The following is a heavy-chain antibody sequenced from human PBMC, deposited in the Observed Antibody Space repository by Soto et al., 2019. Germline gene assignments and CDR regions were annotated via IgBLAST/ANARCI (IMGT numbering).Heavy chain of an antibody. Sequence: GASVKVSCKASDYTFTNYGSSWVRQAPGQGLESLGWVSTETGDTHYAQNLQGTVTMTTDTSTSTAYLDLWSLRSDDTAVYYCGTGLSRHCTTTKCSGYYTMDLSVQRITV. CDR1: DYTFTNYG. V-gene: IGHV1-18*01. CDR3: GTGLSRHCTTTKCSGYYTMDL. D-gene: IGHD2-8*01. J-gene: IGHJ6*02. CDR2: VSTETGDT.